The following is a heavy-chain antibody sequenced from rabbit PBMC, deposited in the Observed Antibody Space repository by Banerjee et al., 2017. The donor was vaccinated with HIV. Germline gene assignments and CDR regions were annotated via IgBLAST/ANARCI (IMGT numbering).Heavy chain of an antibody. D-gene: IGHD4-2*01. Sequence: QSLEESGGGLVKPGASLTLTCTASGFDLSSYYYMCWVRQAPGKGLEWIGCIYTGDGNTYYASWAKGRFTISKTSSTTVTLQMTSLTAADTATYFCAREWGYGGTYFDLWGQGTLVTVS. CDR2: IYTGDGNT. CDR1: GFDLSSYYY. V-gene: IGHV1S40*01. CDR3: AREWGYGGTYFDL. J-gene: IGHJ4*01.